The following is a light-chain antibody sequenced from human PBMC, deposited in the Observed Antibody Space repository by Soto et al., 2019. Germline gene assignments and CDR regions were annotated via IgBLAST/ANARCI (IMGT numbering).Light chain of an antibody. CDR1: LSISDN. V-gene: IGKV3-15*01. CDR3: QQYNSWVT. CDR2: GAS. Sequence: EIVLTQSPGTLSLSPGERATLSCRASLSISDNYLAWYQQKPGQPPRLLIYGASTRATGVPARFSGSGSGTEFTLTISSLQSEDFAVYYCQQYNSWVTFGGGTKVDIK. J-gene: IGKJ4*01.